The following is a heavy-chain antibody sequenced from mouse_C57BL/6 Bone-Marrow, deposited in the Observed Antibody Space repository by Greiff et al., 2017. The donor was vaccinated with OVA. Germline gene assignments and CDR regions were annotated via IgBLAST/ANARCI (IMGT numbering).Heavy chain of an antibody. J-gene: IGHJ3*01. CDR1: GFTFSSYG. CDR2: ISSGGSYT. V-gene: IGHV5-6*01. CDR3: ARQGYYGNYPAWFAY. Sequence: VQLKESGGDLVKPGGSLKLSCAASGFTFSSYGMSWVRQTPDKRLEWVATISSGGSYTYYPDSVKGRFTISRDNAKNTLYLQMSSLKSEDTAMYYCARQGYYGNYPAWFAYWGQGTLVTFSA. D-gene: IGHD2-1*01.